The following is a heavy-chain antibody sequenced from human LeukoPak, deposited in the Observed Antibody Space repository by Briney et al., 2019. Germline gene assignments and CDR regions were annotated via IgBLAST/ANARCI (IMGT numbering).Heavy chain of an antibody. CDR1: GFTFRDSA. J-gene: IGHJ6*03. D-gene: IGHD6-13*01. Sequence: PGGSLRLSCAASGFTFRDSAMSWVRQAPGKGLEWVSSISSSSSYIYYADSVKGRFTISRDNAKNSLYLQMNSLRAEDTAVYYCAREGRAGIPGYYYYYMDVWGKGTTVTISS. V-gene: IGHV3-21*01. CDR2: ISSSSSYI. CDR3: AREGRAGIPGYYYYYMDV.